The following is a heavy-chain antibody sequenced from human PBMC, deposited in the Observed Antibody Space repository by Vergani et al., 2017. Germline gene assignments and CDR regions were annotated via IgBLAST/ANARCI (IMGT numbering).Heavy chain of an antibody. Sequence: QVHLEQSGTEVKKPGSSVKVSCKVSGDIFNNYTVTWVRQAPGQGLEWMGRIIPIIRLATSAQKFQDRVKITGDTSTNTVYMEMNNLRSEDTAEYYCARVSPGDNSGWEPFDYWGRGTLVTVSS. CDR1: GDIFNNYT. V-gene: IGHV1-69*02. CDR3: ARVSPGDNSGWEPFDY. J-gene: IGHJ4*02. CDR2: IIPIIRLA. D-gene: IGHD6-19*01.